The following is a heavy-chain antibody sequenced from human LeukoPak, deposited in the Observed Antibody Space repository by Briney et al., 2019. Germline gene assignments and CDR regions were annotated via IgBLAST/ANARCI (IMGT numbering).Heavy chain of an antibody. D-gene: IGHD5-12*01. CDR3: ARDSINSGYDPTFDY. V-gene: IGHV1-2*02. CDR1: GYTFTGYY. J-gene: IGHJ4*02. CDR2: INPNSGGT. Sequence: GASVKVSCKASGYTFTGYYMHWVRQAPGQGLEWMGWINPNSGGTNYAQKFQGRVTMTRDTSISTAYMELSRLRSDDTAVYYCARDSINSGYDPTFDYWGQGTLVTVSS.